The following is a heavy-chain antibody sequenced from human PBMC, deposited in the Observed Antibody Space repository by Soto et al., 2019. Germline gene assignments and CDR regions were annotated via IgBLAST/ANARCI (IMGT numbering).Heavy chain of an antibody. CDR2: MFYSGLT. CDR1: GYSVSSSDYY. V-gene: IGHV4-39*01. CDR3: APLTVSLIGLYGVHV. J-gene: IGHJ6*02. D-gene: IGHD2-8*01. Sequence: PSDTLALTSRVFGYSVSSSDYYGAWIRQAPGKGLESMWSMFYSGLTYYNPSLKSRFTLYVDTSKPHLSERLSSWNSAHSALYYSAPLTVSLIGLYGVHVWGQGTPVTVS.